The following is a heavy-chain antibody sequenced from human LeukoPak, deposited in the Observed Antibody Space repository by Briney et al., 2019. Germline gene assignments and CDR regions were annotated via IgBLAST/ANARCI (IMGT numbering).Heavy chain of an antibody. CDR1: GDSISSGSYY. J-gene: IGHJ4*02. CDR3: ARDRFNYYGSGVFDY. D-gene: IGHD3-10*01. Sequence: PSETLSLTCTVSGDSISSGSYYWSWIRQPAGKGLEWIVRIYTSGSTNYNPSLNSRVTMSVDTSKNQFSLKLSSVTAADTAVYYCARDRFNYYGSGVFDYWGQGTLVTVSS. CDR2: IYTSGST. V-gene: IGHV4-61*02.